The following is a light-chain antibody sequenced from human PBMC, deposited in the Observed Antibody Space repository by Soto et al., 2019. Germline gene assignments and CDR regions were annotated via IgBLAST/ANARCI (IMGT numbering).Light chain of an antibody. Sequence: ENILTQSPATRSLSPGERATLYCRASQSIRNYLAWYQQKPGQTPRLLIYDASNRAADIPARFSGIGSGTDFTLTISSLEPEDFAVYFCQQRSNWPLTFGPGTKVDIK. V-gene: IGKV3-11*01. CDR1: QSIRNY. CDR2: DAS. CDR3: QQRSNWPLT. J-gene: IGKJ3*01.